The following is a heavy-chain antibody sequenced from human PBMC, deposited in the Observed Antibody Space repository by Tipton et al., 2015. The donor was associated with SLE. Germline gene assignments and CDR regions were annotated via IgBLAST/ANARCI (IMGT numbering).Heavy chain of an antibody. V-gene: IGHV4-4*08. D-gene: IGHD6-6*01. CDR2: FYGGST. CDR3: ARPPSYISPSEVLFDS. CDR1: GGSINSRY. Sequence: TLSLTCTVSGGSINSRYWSWIRQPPGKGLEWIGYFYGGSTSYNPSLRGRVTISGDTSKNQFSLHLTSVTAADTAVYYCARPPSYISPSEVLFDSWGQGMLVTVSS. J-gene: IGHJ4*02.